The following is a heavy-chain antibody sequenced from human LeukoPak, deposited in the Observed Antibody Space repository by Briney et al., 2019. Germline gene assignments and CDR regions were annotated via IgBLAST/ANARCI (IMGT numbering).Heavy chain of an antibody. CDR2: INWNGGST. Sequence: GGSLRPSCAASGFTFSSYSMNWVRQAPGKGLEWVSGINWNGGSTGYADSVKGRFTISRDNAKNSLYLQMNSLRAEDTALYYCARESSSGSWYYFDYWGQGTLVTVSS. D-gene: IGHD6-19*01. J-gene: IGHJ4*02. CDR1: GFTFSSYS. CDR3: ARESSSGSWYYFDY. V-gene: IGHV3-20*04.